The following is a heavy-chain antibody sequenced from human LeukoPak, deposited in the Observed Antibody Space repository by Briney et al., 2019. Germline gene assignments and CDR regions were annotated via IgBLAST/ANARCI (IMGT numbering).Heavy chain of an antibody. CDR3: TLGAPSY. V-gene: IGHV3-23*01. CDR1: GFPFSSHG. Sequence: GGSLRLSCAASGFPFSSHGMSWVRQAPGKGLEWVSGIIGGGGSTYYADSVKGRFTISGDNSRNTLFLQMNSLKTEDTAVYYCTLGAPSYWGQGTLVTVSS. CDR2: IIGGGGST. D-gene: IGHD1-26*01. J-gene: IGHJ4*02.